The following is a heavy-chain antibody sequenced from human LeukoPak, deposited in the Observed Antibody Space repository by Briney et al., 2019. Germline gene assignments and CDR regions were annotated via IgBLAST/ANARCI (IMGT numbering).Heavy chain of an antibody. CDR3: ASGRGIFGVVHFDY. D-gene: IGHD3-3*01. CDR1: GFTFSSYS. V-gene: IGHV3-21*01. J-gene: IGHJ4*02. CDR2: ISSSSSYI. Sequence: PGGSLRLSCAASGFTFSSYSMNWVRQAPGKGLEWVSSISSSSSYIYYADSVKGRFTISRDNAKNSLYLQMNSLRAEDTAVYYCASGRGIFGVVHFDYWGQGTLVTVSS.